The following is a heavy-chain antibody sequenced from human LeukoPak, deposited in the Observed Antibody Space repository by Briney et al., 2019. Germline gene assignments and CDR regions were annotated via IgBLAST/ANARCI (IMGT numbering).Heavy chain of an antibody. CDR3: ARVLGYDSSGYYRGYFDY. J-gene: IGHJ4*02. CDR2: IYSAGTT. D-gene: IGHD3-22*01. Sequence: SGGSLRLSCAASGFTVTNNYMSWVRQAPGKGLEWVSVIYSAGTTYYADSVKGRFTISRQNPENTLFLQMNSLRPEDTAVYYCARVLGYDSSGYYRGYFDYWGQGTLVTVSS. V-gene: IGHV3-53*04. CDR1: GFTVTNNY.